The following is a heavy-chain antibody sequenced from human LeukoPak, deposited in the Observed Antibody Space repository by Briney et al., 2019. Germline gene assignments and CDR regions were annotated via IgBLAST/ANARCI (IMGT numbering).Heavy chain of an antibody. V-gene: IGHV4-38-2*01. CDR3: ASQIIAVAGTIDY. CDR1: GYSIISGYY. D-gene: IGHD6-19*01. CDR2: IYHSGST. J-gene: IGHJ4*02. Sequence: PSETLSLTCAVSGYSIISGYYWAWIRQPPGKGLEWIGSIYHSGSTSYNPSLKSRVTISVDTSKNQFSLKLSSVTAADTAVYDCASQIIAVAGTIDYWGQGTLVTVSS.